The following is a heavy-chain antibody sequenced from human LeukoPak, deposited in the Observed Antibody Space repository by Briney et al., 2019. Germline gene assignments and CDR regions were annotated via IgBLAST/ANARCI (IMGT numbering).Heavy chain of an antibody. CDR1: GFSFNSHS. CDR2: ISSSSSTI. Sequence: TGGSLRLSCAASGFSFNSHSMNWVRQAPGKGPEWVSHISSSSSTIYYADSVKGRFTISRDNAKNSLYLQMNSLRDEDTAVYYCVRGDGWFGELLNFDNWGQGTLVTVSS. D-gene: IGHD3-10*01. CDR3: VRGDGWFGELLNFDN. V-gene: IGHV3-48*02. J-gene: IGHJ4*02.